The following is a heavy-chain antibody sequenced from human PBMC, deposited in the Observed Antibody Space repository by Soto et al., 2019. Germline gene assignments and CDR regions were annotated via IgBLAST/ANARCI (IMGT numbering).Heavy chain of an antibody. D-gene: IGHD3-10*01. CDR1: GYTLTDLS. V-gene: IGHV1-24*01. J-gene: IGHJ6*02. CDR3: ATAGFGEFRHYYYGMDV. Sequence: GASVKVSCKVSGYTLTDLSMHCVRQAPGKGLEWMGGFDPEDGETIYAQKFQGRVTMTEDTSTDTAYMELSSLRSEDTAVYYCATAGFGEFRHYYYGMDVWGQGTTVTVSS. CDR2: FDPEDGET.